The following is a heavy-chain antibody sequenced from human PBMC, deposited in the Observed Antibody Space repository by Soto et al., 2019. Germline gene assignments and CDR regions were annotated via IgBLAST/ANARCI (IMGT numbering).Heavy chain of an antibody. J-gene: IGHJ6*02. CDR3: AKGRYCSSTSCYAGYGMDV. V-gene: IGHV3-23*01. CDR2: ISGSGGST. CDR1: GFTFSSYA. D-gene: IGHD2-2*01. Sequence: GGSLRLSCAASGFTFSSYAMSWVRQAPGKGLEWVSAISGSGGSTYYADSVKGRFTISRDNSKNTLYLQMNSLRAEDTAVYYCAKGRYCSSTSCYAGYGMDVWGQGTTVTVSS.